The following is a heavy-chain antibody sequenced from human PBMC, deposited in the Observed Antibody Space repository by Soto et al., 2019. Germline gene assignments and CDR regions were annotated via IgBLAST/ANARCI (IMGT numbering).Heavy chain of an antibody. CDR3: ARDQVLRYFDWPSFDY. V-gene: IGHV3-33*01. Sequence: GSLRLSCAASGFTFSSYGMHWVRQAPGKGLEWVAVIWYDGSNKYYADSVKGRFTISRDNSKNTLYLQMNSLRAEDTAVYYCARDQVLRYFDWPSFDYWGQGTLVTVSS. CDR2: IWYDGSNK. CDR1: GFTFSSYG. D-gene: IGHD3-9*01. J-gene: IGHJ4*02.